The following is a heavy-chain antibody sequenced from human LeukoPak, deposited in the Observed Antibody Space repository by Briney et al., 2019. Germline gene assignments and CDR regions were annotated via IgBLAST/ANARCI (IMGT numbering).Heavy chain of an antibody. CDR2: TWHDGSNK. CDR1: GFTFNIHG. J-gene: IGHJ4*02. Sequence: GGSLRLSCAASGFTFNIHGMHWVRQAPGKGLEWVAITWHDGSNKYYTDSVKGRFTISRDNSENTVYLQMNSLRAEDTAVYYCARNNWNSRTQRWFYFDNWGQGTLVTVSS. V-gene: IGHV3-33*01. D-gene: IGHD1-1*01. CDR3: ARNNWNSRTQRWFYFDN.